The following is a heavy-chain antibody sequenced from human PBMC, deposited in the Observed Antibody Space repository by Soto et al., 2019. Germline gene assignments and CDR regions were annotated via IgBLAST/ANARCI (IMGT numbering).Heavy chain of an antibody. CDR2: INPSGGST. Sequence: VQLVQSGAEVKKPGASVKVSCKASGYTFTSYYMHWVRQAPGQGLEWMGIINPSGGSTSYAQKFQGRVTMTRDTSTSTVYMELSSLRSEDTAVYYCARDYDSSGYPRYYFDYWGQGTLVTVSS. J-gene: IGHJ4*02. CDR1: GYTFTSYY. D-gene: IGHD3-22*01. CDR3: ARDYDSSGYPRYYFDY. V-gene: IGHV1-46*03.